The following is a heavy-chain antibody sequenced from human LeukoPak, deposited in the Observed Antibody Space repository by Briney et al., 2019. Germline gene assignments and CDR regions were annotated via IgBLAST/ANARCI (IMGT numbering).Heavy chain of an antibody. Sequence: GGSLRLSCAASGFAFSNYWMHWVRQVPGKGLVWVSRINDDGSATFYADSVKGRFTISRDNAKNTLFLQINSLRAEDTAVYYCAREILAPGKTHDYWGQGTLVTVSS. CDR3: AREILAPGKTHDY. J-gene: IGHJ4*02. CDR2: INDDGSAT. CDR1: GFAFSNYW. V-gene: IGHV3-74*01.